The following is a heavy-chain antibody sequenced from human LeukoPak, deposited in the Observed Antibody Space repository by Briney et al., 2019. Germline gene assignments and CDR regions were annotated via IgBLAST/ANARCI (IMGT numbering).Heavy chain of an antibody. D-gene: IGHD5-24*01. J-gene: IGHJ4*02. CDR1: GGSISSSSYY. CDR3: ASIMPVGYNQNY. Sequence: SETLSLTCTVSGGSISSSSYYWGWIRQPSGKGLEWIGSIYYSGSTYYNPSLKSRVTISVDTSKNQFSLKLSSVTAADTAVYYCASIMPVGYNQNYWGQGTLVTVSS. V-gene: IGHV4-39*07. CDR2: IYYSGST.